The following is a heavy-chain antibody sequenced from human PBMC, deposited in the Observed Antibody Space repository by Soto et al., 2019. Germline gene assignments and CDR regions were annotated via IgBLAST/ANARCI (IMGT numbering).Heavy chain of an antibody. CDR2: ISGSGANT. D-gene: IGHD3-3*01. CDR1: GFTFSSYG. V-gene: IGHV3-23*01. J-gene: IGHJ5*02. CDR3: ANGRFLEWLLPDNWFDP. Sequence: PGGSLRLSCAASGFTFSSYGMNWVRQAPGKGLEWVSAISGSGANTYYADSVKGRFTISRDNSKNMLYLQMNSLRDEDTAVYYCANGRFLEWLLPDNWFDPWGQGTLVTVSS.